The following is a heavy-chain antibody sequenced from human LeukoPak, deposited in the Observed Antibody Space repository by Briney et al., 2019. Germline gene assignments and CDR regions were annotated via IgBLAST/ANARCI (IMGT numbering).Heavy chain of an antibody. D-gene: IGHD2-2*01. CDR3: ARVHIVVVPAANCMDV. J-gene: IGHJ6*02. CDR1: GGSFRGYY. CDR2: INLGGST. Sequence: PSETLSLTCAVYGGSFRGYYLSWIRQPPGKGLEWIGEINLGGSTNYNPSLVSRVTISLDTSKNQFSLKLSSVTAADTAVYYCARVHIVVVPAANCMDVWGPGTTVTVSS. V-gene: IGHV4-34*01.